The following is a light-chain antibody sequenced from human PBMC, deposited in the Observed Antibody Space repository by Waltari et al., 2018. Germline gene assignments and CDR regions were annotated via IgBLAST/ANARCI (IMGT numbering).Light chain of an antibody. V-gene: IGLV2-14*03. CDR3: SSYTTSGTL. CDR2: DVS. J-gene: IGLJ1*01. Sequence: QSALTQPASVSGSPGQSIAISCTGTTSDVGGYDYVSWYQQHPGKAPKLMIYDVSNRPSGFSNRFSGSKSGTTASLTISGLQAEDEADYYCSSYTTSGTLFGTGTKVTVL. CDR1: TSDVGGYDY.